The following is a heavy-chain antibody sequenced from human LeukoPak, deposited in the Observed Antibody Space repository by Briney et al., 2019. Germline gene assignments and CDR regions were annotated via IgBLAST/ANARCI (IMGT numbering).Heavy chain of an antibody. D-gene: IGHD3-10*01. J-gene: IGHJ4*02. Sequence: ASVTVSCKVSGYTLTELSMHWVRQAPGKGLEWMGGFDPEDGETIYAQKFQGRVTMTEDTSTDTAYMELSSLRSEDTAVYYCATDPPLWFGELGHFDYWGQGTLVTVSS. CDR1: GYTLTELS. CDR2: FDPEDGET. V-gene: IGHV1-24*01. CDR3: ATDPPLWFGELGHFDY.